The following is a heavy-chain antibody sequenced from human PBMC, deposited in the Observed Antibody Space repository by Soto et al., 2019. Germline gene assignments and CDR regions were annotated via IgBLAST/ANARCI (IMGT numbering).Heavy chain of an antibody. Sequence: SETLSLTCTVSGGSISSYYWSWIRQPPGKGLEWIGYIYYSGSTNYNPSLKSRVTISVDTSKNQFSLKLSSVTAADTAVYYCAVSSPVGSHYYYGMDVWGQGTTVTVSS. J-gene: IGHJ6*02. CDR2: IYYSGST. V-gene: IGHV4-59*01. D-gene: IGHD6-13*01. CDR1: GGSISSYY. CDR3: AVSSPVGSHYYYGMDV.